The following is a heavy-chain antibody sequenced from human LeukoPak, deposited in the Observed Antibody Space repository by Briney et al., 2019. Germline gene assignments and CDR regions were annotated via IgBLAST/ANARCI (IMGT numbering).Heavy chain of an antibody. CDR3: ARVGSGWFGAFDI. CDR2: IYYSGST. D-gene: IGHD6-19*01. V-gene: IGHV4-59*01. CDR1: GGSFSSYD. J-gene: IGHJ3*02. Sequence: SETLSLTCTASGGSFSSYDWSWVRQAPGKGLEWIGYIYYSGSTNYNPSLKSRVTISVDTSKNQFSLKLSSVTAADTAVYYCARVGSGWFGAFDIWGQGTMVTVSS.